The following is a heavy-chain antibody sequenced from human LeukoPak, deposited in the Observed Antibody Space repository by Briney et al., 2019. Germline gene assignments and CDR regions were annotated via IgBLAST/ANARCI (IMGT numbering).Heavy chain of an antibody. J-gene: IGHJ5*02. CDR2: IYSAGST. Sequence: GGSLRLSCAASGFTVSSNYMSWVRQAPGTGLEWVSFIYSAGSTYYADSVKGRFTISRDNSKNTLYLQMNSLRAEDTAVYYCARGHNYYGSGSYYPNWFDPWGQGTLVTVSS. V-gene: IGHV3-53*01. CDR3: ARGHNYYGSGSYYPNWFDP. CDR1: GFTVSSNY. D-gene: IGHD3-10*01.